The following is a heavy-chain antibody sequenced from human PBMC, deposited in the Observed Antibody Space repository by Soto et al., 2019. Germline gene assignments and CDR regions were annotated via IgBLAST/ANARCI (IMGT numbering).Heavy chain of an antibody. CDR2: INHSGST. CDR3: ARGNYDPNWFDH. V-gene: IGHV4-34*01. Sequence: SETLSLTCAVYGGSFSGYYWSWIRQPPGKGLEWIGEINHSGSTNYNPSLKSRVTISVDTSKNQFSLKLSSVTAADTAAYYCARGNYDPNWFDHWGQGTLVTVSS. CDR1: GGSFSGYY. D-gene: IGHD1-7*01. J-gene: IGHJ5*02.